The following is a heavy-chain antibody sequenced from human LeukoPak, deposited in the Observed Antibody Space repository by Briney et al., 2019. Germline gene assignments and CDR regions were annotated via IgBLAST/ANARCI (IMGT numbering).Heavy chain of an antibody. CDR1: GGTFSSYA. Sequence: SVTVSCKASGGTFSSYAISWVRQAPGQGGEWMGRIIPILCIANYAHKFQGRVTITADKSTSTAYMELSSLRSEDTAVYYCASGPEIYDSSGFAYSFDYWGQGTLVTVSS. CDR2: IIPILCIA. CDR3: ASGPEIYDSSGFAYSFDY. J-gene: IGHJ4*02. D-gene: IGHD3-22*01. V-gene: IGHV1-69*04.